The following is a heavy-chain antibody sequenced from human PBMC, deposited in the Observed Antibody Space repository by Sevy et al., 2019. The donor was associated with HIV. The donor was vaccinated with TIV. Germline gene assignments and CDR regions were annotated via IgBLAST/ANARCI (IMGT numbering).Heavy chain of an antibody. J-gene: IGHJ4*02. V-gene: IGHV3-30*04. CDR3: ARERGESLRNGSPFDY. CDR2: ISHDAVVK. CDR1: GFTFSSYA. Sequence: GGSLRLSCATSGFTFSSYAMHWVRQAPGKGLETVAVISHDAVVKFYADSVKGRFTISRDNSRSTLDLQVNSLRDEDTAVYYCARERGESLRNGSPFDYWGQGTRSPSPQ. D-gene: IGHD3-10*01.